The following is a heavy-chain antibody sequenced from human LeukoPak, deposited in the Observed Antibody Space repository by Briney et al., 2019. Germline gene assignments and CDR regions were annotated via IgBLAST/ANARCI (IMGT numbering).Heavy chain of an antibody. V-gene: IGHV4-59*08. CDR2: IYYSGST. CDR1: GGSISSYY. CDR3: ARADYGGKTAYYYYYMDV. Sequence: SETLSLTCTVSGGSISSYYWSWLRQPPGKGLEWIGYIYYSGSTNYNPSLKSRVTISVDTSKNQFSLKLSSVTAADTAVYYCARADYGGKTAYYYYYMDVWGKGTTVTVSS. D-gene: IGHD4-23*01. J-gene: IGHJ6*03.